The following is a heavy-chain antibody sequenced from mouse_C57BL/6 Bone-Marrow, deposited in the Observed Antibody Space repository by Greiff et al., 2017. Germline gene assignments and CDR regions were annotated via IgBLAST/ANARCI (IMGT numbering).Heavy chain of an antibody. CDR1: GYTFTSYG. CDR2: IYPRDGST. V-gene: IGHV1-85*01. CDR3: ARSYDYYFDY. J-gene: IGHJ2*01. D-gene: IGHD2-4*01. Sequence: VQLQEPGPELVKPGASVKLSCKASGYTFTSYGINWVKQRPGQGLEWIGWIYPRDGSTKYNEKFKGKATLTVDKSSSTAYMELHSLTSEDSAVYFCARSYDYYFDYWGQGTTLTVSS.